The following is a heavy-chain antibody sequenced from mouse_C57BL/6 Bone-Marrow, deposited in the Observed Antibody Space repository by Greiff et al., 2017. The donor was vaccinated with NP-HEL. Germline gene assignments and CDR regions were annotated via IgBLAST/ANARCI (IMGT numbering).Heavy chain of an antibody. D-gene: IGHD2-3*01. Sequence: DVMLVESGGGLVKPGGSLKLSCAASGFTFSSYAMSCVRQTPEKRLEWVATISDGGSYTNYPDNVKGRFTISRDNAKHNLYLQMSHLKSEDTAMYYCAREGWLPYAMDYWGQGTSVTVSS. CDR1: GFTFSSYA. J-gene: IGHJ4*01. CDR3: AREGWLPYAMDY. CDR2: ISDGGSYT. V-gene: IGHV5-4*01.